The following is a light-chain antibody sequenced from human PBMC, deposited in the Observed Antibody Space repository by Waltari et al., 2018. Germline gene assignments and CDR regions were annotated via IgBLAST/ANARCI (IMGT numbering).Light chain of an antibody. CDR1: SGSISTTSY. CDR3: ALYMGSGIWV. J-gene: IGLJ3*02. V-gene: IGLV8-61*01. CDR2: QAN. Sequence: QTVVTQEPSLSVSPGGTVTLTCALSSGSISTTSYATWYQQSPGQAPRTLVYQANSRSSGVPDRFSGAILGNKAALTITGAQADDESDYYCALYMGSGIWVFGGGTKLTVL.